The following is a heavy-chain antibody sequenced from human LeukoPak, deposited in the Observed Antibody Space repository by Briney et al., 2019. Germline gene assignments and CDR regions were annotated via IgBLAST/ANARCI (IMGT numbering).Heavy chain of an antibody. J-gene: IGHJ4*02. V-gene: IGHV3-30*02. D-gene: IGHD5/OR15-5a*01. CDR3: ARGNIVSTITEVDY. Sequence: PGGSLRLSCAASGFTFSSYGMHWVRQAPGKGLEWVAFIRYDGSNKYYADSVKGRFTISRDNSKNTLYLQMNSLRAEDTAVYYCARGNIVSTITEVDYWGQGTLVTVSS. CDR2: IRYDGSNK. CDR1: GFTFSSYG.